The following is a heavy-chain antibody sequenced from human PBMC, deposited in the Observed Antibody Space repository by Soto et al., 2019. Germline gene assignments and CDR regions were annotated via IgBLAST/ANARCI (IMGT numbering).Heavy chain of an antibody. D-gene: IGHD3-22*01. CDR1: GYTFTSYY. CDR3: AXDGPYYYDSRGQDAFDI. CDR2: INPSGGST. Sequence: ASVKVSCKASGYTFTSYYMHWVRQAPGQGLEWMGIINPSGGSTSYAQKFQGRVTMTRDTSTSTVYMELSSLRSEDTAVYYCAXDGPYYYDSRGQDAFDIWGQGTMVTVSS. V-gene: IGHV1-46*01. J-gene: IGHJ3*02.